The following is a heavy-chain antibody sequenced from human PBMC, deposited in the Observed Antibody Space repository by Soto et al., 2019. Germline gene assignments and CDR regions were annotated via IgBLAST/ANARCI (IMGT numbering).Heavy chain of an antibody. Sequence: VQLVESGGALVQPGGSLRLSCATSGFALRESAMHWVRQVSGGGLQWVSGMYSSGDVGYAGSVRGRFTMSRDVARNALFLQMSSLTADDTALYYCVKDNLAGGADVWGQGTTVTVSS. J-gene: IGHJ6*02. CDR2: MYSSGDV. CDR3: VKDNLAGGADV. CDR1: GFALRESA. V-gene: IGHV3-9*01. D-gene: IGHD3-10*01.